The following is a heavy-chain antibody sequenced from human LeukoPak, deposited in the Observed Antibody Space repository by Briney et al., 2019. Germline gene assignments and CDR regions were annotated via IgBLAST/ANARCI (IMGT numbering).Heavy chain of an antibody. V-gene: IGHV3-74*01. CDR3: ARDRWDAFDI. CDR2: INRDGSST. CDR1: RFTFSSYW. Sequence: PGGSLRLSCAASRFTFSSYWMHWVRQAPGKGLVWVSRINRDGSSTSYADSVKGRFTISRDNAKNTLYLQMNSLRAEDTAVFYCARDRWDAFDIWGQGTMVTVSS. J-gene: IGHJ3*02. D-gene: IGHD1-26*01.